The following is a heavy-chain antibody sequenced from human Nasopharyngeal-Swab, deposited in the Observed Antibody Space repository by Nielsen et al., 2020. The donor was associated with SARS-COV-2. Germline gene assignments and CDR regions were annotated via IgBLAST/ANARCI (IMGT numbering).Heavy chain of an antibody. V-gene: IGHV3-9*01. J-gene: IGHJ6*02. Sequence: SLKISCTASGFTFDDYAMHWVRQAPGKGLEWVSGISWNSGSIGYADSVEGRFTISRDNAKNSLYLQMNSLRAEDTALYYCASEDGFGEFYGMDVWGQGTTVTVSS. CDR1: GFTFDDYA. D-gene: IGHD3-10*01. CDR3: ASEDGFGEFYGMDV. CDR2: ISWNSGSI.